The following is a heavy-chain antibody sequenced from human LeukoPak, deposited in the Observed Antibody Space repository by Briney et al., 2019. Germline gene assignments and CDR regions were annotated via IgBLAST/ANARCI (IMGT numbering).Heavy chain of an antibody. Sequence: PSETLSLTCTVSGGSISSSSYYWGWIRQPPGKGLEWIWRVYYSGSTYYNPSLKSRATISVDTSKNQFSLKLSSVTAADTAVYYCAGHRYSSNWFDPWGQGTLVTVSS. V-gene: IGHV4-39*01. CDR2: VYYSGST. CDR1: GGSISSSSYY. D-gene: IGHD6-13*01. CDR3: AGHRYSSNWFDP. J-gene: IGHJ5*02.